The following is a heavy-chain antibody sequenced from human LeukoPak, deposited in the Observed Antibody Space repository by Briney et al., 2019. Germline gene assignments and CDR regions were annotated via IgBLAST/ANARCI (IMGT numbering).Heavy chain of an antibody. V-gene: IGHV4-34*01. CDR3: ARGRRNLRFLEWLLYMHFDY. Sequence: GSLRLSCAVSGLTFSSYAMSWVRQAPGKGLEWIGEINHSGSTNYNPSLKSRVTISVDTSKNQFSLKLSSVTAADTAVYYCARGRRNLRFLEWLLYMHFDYWGQGTLVTVSS. CDR1: GLTFSSYA. CDR2: INHSGST. J-gene: IGHJ4*02. D-gene: IGHD3-3*01.